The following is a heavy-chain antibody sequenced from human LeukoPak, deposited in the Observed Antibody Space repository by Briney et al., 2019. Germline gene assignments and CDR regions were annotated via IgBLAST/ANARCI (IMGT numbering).Heavy chain of an antibody. CDR1: GFTFSSYG. CDR3: AKDSGRFGELVFDY. D-gene: IGHD3-10*01. J-gene: IGHJ4*02. Sequence: PGGSLRLSCAASGFTFSSYGMHWVRQAPGKGLEWVAVISYDGSNKYYADSVKGRFTISRDNSKNTLYLQMNSLRAEDTAVYYCAKDSGRFGELVFDYWGQGTLVTASS. V-gene: IGHV3-30*18. CDR2: ISYDGSNK.